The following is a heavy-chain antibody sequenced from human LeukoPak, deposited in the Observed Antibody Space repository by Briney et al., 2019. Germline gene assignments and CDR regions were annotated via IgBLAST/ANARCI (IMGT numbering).Heavy chain of an antibody. V-gene: IGHV4-34*01. CDR2: INHSGST. D-gene: IGHD2-15*01. J-gene: IGHJ4*02. CDR1: GVSFSSYS. Sequence: PSETLSLTCAVYGVSFSSYSRSWIRQPPGKGLEWIGAINHSGSTTYNPSFKSRVTISVETSKNRLSLKLRSVTAADTAVYYSARGRASCGYGSRYCSGGAQSYYFDYWGQGTLVTVSS. CDR3: ARGRASCGYGSRYCSGGAQSYYFDY.